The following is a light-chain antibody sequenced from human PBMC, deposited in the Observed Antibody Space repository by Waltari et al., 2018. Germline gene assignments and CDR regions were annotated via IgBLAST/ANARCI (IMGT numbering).Light chain of an antibody. V-gene: IGKV3-20*01. Sequence: EIVLTQSPGPLSLSPGERATLSCRASQSVGRSLAWYQQKPGQAPRLLIYDASSRAAGTPGRFSGSGSGTDFSLAISSLEPEDFAVYFCQHYVSLPVTFGQGTKVEI. J-gene: IGKJ1*01. CDR3: QHYVSLPVT. CDR2: DAS. CDR1: QSVGRS.